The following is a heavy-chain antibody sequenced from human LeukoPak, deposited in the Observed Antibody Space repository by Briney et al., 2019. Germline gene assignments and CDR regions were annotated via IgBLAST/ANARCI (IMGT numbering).Heavy chain of an antibody. CDR2: IIPIFGTA. Sequence: SVKVSCKASGYTFTGYYMHWVRQAPGQGLEWMGGIIPIFGTANYAQKFQGRVTITADESTSTAYMELSSLRSEDTAVYYCARKENTFDIWGQGTMVTVSS. CDR3: ARKENTFDI. CDR1: GYTFTGYY. J-gene: IGHJ3*02. V-gene: IGHV1-69*13. D-gene: IGHD2/OR15-2a*01.